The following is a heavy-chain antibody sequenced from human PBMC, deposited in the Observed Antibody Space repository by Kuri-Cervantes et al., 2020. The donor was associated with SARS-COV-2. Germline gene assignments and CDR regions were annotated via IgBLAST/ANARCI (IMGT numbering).Heavy chain of an antibody. J-gene: IGHJ6*03. D-gene: IGHD3-16*01. CDR1: GFTFSSYA. CDR2: ISYDGSNK. CDR3: ARDGGRGGTPYYYYYMDV. Sequence: LSLTCAASGFTFSSYAMHWARQAPGKGLEWVAVISYDGSNKYYADSVKGRFTISRDNSKKTLFLQMNSLRAEDTAVYYCARDGGRGGTPYYYYYMDVWGKGTTVTVSS. V-gene: IGHV3-30*04.